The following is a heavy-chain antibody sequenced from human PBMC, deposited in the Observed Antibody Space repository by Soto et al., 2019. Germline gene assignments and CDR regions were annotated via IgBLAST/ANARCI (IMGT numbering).Heavy chain of an antibody. V-gene: IGHV4-34*01. D-gene: IGHD3-3*01. CDR3: ARGTPLYYDFWSGYYMKDYYYGMDV. J-gene: IGHJ6*02. CDR1: GGSFSGYY. Sequence: QVQLQQWGAGLLKPSETLSLTCAVYGGSFSGYYWSWIRQPPGKGLEWIGEINHSGNTNYNPSLTSRVTISVDTSKNQFSLKLSSVTAADTAVYYCARGTPLYYDFWSGYYMKDYYYGMDVWGQGTTVTVSS. CDR2: INHSGNT.